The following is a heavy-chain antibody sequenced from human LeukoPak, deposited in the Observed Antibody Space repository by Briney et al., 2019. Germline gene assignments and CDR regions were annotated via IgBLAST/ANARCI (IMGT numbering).Heavy chain of an antibody. CDR2: IYYSGST. D-gene: IGHD2-2*01. V-gene: IGHV4-39*01. CDR3: ARVCSSTSCLVDY. CDR1: GGSISSSSYY. Sequence: SETLSLTCTVSGGSISSSSYYWGWIRQPPGKGLEWIGSIYYSGSTYYNPSLKSRVTISVDTSKNQFSLKLSSVTAADTAVYYCARVCSSTSCLVDYWGQGTPVTVSS. J-gene: IGHJ4*02.